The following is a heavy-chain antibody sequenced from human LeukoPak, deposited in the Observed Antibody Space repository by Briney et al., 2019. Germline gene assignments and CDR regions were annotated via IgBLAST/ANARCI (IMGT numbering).Heavy chain of an antibody. D-gene: IGHD3-22*01. J-gene: IGHJ5*02. CDR2: IKVDGSEK. Sequence: GGSLRLSCAASGFTFSNYWMNWVRQAPGKGLEWVANIKVDGSEKNYVDSVKGRFTISRDNAQNSLYLQMNNLRAADTAVYYCARARDERPSYDSSSYRCFDPWGQGTLVTVSS. CDR3: ARARDERPSYDSSSYRCFDP. V-gene: IGHV3-7*01. CDR1: GFTFSNYW.